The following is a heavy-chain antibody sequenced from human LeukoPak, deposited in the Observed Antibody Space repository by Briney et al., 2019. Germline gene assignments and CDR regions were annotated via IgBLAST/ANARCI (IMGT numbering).Heavy chain of an antibody. J-gene: IGHJ4*02. CDR2: IYGGGVT. D-gene: IGHD3-22*01. CDR3: ARDSHKLHSSAYFYFFDY. V-gene: IGHV3-66*02. CDR1: GFTVSSDN. Sequence: GGSLRLSCAASGFTVSSDNMGWVRQAPGKGLEYASIIYGGGVTFYADSVKGRFTISRDNFTNTLYLPMNSLRAEDTAVYYCARDSHKLHSSAYFYFFDYWGQGTLVSVSS.